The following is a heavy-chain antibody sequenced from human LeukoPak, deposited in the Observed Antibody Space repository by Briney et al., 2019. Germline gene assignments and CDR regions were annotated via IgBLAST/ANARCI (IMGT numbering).Heavy chain of an antibody. Sequence: GGSLRLSCAASGFTFTTYAMSWVRQAPGKGLEWVSGITDSGGSTFNADAVKGRFTISRDNSKNTLYLQMNSLRAEDTAVYYCAKMAIVGNWFDPWGQGTLVTVSS. CDR2: ITDSGGST. J-gene: IGHJ5*02. D-gene: IGHD5-12*01. CDR1: GFTFTTYA. V-gene: IGHV3-23*01. CDR3: AKMAIVGNWFDP.